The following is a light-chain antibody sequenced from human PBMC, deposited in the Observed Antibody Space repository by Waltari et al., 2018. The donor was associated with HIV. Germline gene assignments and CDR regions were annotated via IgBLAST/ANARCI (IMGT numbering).Light chain of an antibody. Sequence: STTNFGPTYYVHWYHLLPGTGPRLISATNPHLPSGVPDRFSASKSGTSASLAITGLQAEDEADYYCQSFDRLSALPIFGGGTKVTV. V-gene: IGLV1-40*01. CDR1: TTNFGPTYY. CDR3: QSFDRLSALPI. CDR2: TNP. J-gene: IGLJ2*01.